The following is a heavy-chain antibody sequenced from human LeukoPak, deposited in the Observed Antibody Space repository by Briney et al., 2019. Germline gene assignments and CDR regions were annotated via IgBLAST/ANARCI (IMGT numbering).Heavy chain of an antibody. CDR3: ARVFGYCSSTSCPNWFDP. J-gene: IGHJ5*02. CDR2: INPHSGGT. CDR1: GYTFTDYY. V-gene: IGHV1-2*02. D-gene: IGHD2-2*03. Sequence: GASVKVSCKASGYTFTDYYMHWVRQAPGQGLEWMGWINPHSGGTDHAQKFQGRVTMTRDTSISTAYMELSRLRSDDTAVYYCARVFGYCSSTSCPNWFDPWGQGTLVTVSS.